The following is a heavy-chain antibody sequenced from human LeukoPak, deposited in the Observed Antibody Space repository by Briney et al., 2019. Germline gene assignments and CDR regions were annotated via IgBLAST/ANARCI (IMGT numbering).Heavy chain of an antibody. CDR1: GFTFSSYA. J-gene: IGHJ4*02. CDR3: ARGGVVPAAIRELYYFDY. V-gene: IGHV3-23*01. D-gene: IGHD2-2*01. CDR2: ISGSGGST. Sequence: GGSLRLSCAASGFTFSSYAMSWVRQAPGKGLEWVSAISGSGGSTYYADSVKGRFTISRDNSKNTLYLQMNSLRAEDTAVYYCARGGVVPAAIRELYYFDYWGQGTLVTVSS.